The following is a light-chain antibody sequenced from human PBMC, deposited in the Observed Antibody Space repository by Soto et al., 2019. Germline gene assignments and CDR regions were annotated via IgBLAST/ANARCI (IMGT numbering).Light chain of an antibody. J-gene: IGLJ2*01. Sequence: QSVLTQPPSASGTPGQRVTISCSGSSSNIGSNTVNWYQQLPGPAPKLLIYTNNQRPSGVPDRFSGSKSGTSASLDISGLQSEDEADYYCAAWDDSLNGVVFGGGTKLTVL. CDR1: SSNIGSNT. V-gene: IGLV1-44*01. CDR3: AAWDDSLNGVV. CDR2: TNN.